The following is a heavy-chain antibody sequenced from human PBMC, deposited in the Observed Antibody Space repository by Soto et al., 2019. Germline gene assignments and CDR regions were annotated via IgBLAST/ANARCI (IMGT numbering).Heavy chain of an antibody. V-gene: IGHV1-46*01. Sequence: ASVKVSCKASGYTFTSYYMHWVRQAPGQGLEWMGIINPSGGSTSYAQKFQGRVTMTRDTSTSTVYMELSSLRSEDTAVYYCARGQIGPTYYYYYGMDVWGQGTTVTVSS. CDR3: ARGQIGPTYYYYYGMDV. J-gene: IGHJ6*02. CDR1: GYTFTSYY. CDR2: INPSGGST.